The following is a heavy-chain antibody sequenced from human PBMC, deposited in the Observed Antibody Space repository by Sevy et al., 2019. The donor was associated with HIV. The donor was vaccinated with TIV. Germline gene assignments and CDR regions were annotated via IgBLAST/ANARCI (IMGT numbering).Heavy chain of an antibody. J-gene: IGHJ4*02. CDR2: ISYDGGSK. D-gene: IGHD6-13*01. V-gene: IGHV3-30-3*01. Sequence: GGSLRLSCAASGFTFNTYAMHWVRQAPGKGLEWVAVISYDGGSKYYADSVKGRFTISRDNSKNTLYLQMISLRPEAAAIYYCARGRAIAAAGTLDYWGQGTLVTVSS. CDR3: ARGRAIAAAGTLDY. CDR1: GFTFNTYA.